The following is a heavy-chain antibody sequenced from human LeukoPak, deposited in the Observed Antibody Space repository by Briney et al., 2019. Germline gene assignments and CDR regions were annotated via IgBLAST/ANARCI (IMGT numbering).Heavy chain of an antibody. CDR1: GFTFSSYA. Sequence: PGGSLRLSCAASGFTFSSYAMSWVRQAPGKGQEWASAIRGSVGSTYYADSVKGRFTISRDNSKNTLYLQMNSLRAEDTAVYYCAITGRYSSSWYGSDYYGMDVWGQGTTVTVSS. V-gene: IGHV3-23*01. CDR3: AITGRYSSSWYGSDYYGMDV. CDR2: IRGSVGST. J-gene: IGHJ6*02. D-gene: IGHD6-13*01.